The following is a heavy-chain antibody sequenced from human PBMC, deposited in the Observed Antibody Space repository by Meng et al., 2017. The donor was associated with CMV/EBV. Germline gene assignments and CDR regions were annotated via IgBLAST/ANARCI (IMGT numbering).Heavy chain of an antibody. CDR1: GFTFSSYW. J-gene: IGHJ4*02. D-gene: IGHD1-26*01. V-gene: IGHV3-7*01. CDR3: ARDQGVGATRTWLAGQDY. CDR2: IKQDGSEK. Sequence: GESLKISCAASGFTFSSYWMSWVRQAPGKGLEWVANIKQDGSEKYYVDSVKGRFTISRDNAKNSLYLQMNSLRAEDTAVYYCARDQGVGATRTWLAGQDYWGQGTLVTVSS.